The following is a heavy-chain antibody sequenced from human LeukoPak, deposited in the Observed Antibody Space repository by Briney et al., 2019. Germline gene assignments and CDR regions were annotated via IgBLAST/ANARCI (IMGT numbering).Heavy chain of an antibody. D-gene: IGHD5-24*01. V-gene: IGHV3-48*04. CDR1: GFTFSSYS. J-gene: IGHJ3*02. Sequence: GGSLRLSCAASGFTFSSYSMNWVRQAPGKGLEWVSYISSSSSIIYYADSVKGRFTISRDNAKNSLYLQMNNLRAEDTAVYYCAKKMDDAFDIWGQGTMVTVSS. CDR3: AKKMDDAFDI. CDR2: ISSSSSII.